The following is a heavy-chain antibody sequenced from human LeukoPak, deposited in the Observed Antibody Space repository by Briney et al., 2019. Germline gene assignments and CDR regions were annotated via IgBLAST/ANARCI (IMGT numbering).Heavy chain of an antibody. D-gene: IGHD1-1*01. CDR2: IYYSGSA. Sequence: PSETLSLTCTVSGGSMRSYYWSWFRQPPGKGLEEIGYIYYSGSANYNLSLKSRVTISVDTPKNHISLTLNSVTAAGTTVYDCATIAGSSSYWGQGTLVTVSS. CDR1: GGSMRSYY. J-gene: IGHJ4*02. V-gene: IGHV4-59*08. CDR3: ATIAGSSSY.